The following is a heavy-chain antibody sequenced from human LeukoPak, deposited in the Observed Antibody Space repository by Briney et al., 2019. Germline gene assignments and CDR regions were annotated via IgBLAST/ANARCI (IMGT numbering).Heavy chain of an antibody. CDR2: IRYDGSNK. Sequence: GGSLRLSCAASGFGMHWVRQAPGKGLEWVAFIRYDGSNKYYADSVKGRFTISRDNAKNTLYLQMNSLRAEDTAVYYCARVGFWALGYWGQGTLVTVSS. D-gene: IGHD3-3*01. CDR1: GFG. J-gene: IGHJ4*02. V-gene: IGHV3-30*02. CDR3: ARVGFWALGY.